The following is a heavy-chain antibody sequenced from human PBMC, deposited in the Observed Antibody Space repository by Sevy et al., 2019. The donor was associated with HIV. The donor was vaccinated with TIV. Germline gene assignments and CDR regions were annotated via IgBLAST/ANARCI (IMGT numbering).Heavy chain of an antibody. V-gene: IGHV3-7*03. J-gene: IGHJ4*02. D-gene: IGHD6-13*01. CDR2: IRQDGSEK. CDR3: VREYEGGTAAAGGAFDY. CDR1: EFTFSGYW. Sequence: GGSLRLSCAASEFTFSGYWMNWVRQAPGKGLEWVANIRQDGSEKYYVDSVKGRFTISRDNVKNSLFLQMNSLRADDTAVYYCVREYEGGTAAAGGAFDYWGQGTLVTVSS.